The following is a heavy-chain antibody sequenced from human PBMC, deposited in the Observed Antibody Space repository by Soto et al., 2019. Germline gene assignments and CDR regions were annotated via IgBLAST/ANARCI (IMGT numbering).Heavy chain of an antibody. CDR3: AKADIVVVPAAIRPPFGAVPWGMDV. D-gene: IGHD2-2*02. V-gene: IGHV3-23*01. CDR2: ISGSGGST. Sequence: GGSLRLSCAASGFTFSSYAMSWVRQAPGKGLEWVSAISGSGGSTYYADSVKGRFTISRDNSKNTLYLQMNSLRAEDTAVYYCAKADIVVVPAAIRPPFGAVPWGMDVWGQGTTVTVSS. CDR1: GFTFSSYA. J-gene: IGHJ6*02.